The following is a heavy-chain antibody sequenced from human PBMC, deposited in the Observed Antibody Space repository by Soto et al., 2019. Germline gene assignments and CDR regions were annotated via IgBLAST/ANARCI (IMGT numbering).Heavy chain of an antibody. V-gene: IGHV3-7*01. D-gene: IGHD3-10*01. Sequence: EVQLVESGGGLVRPGWSLRLSCAAPGFTFSDYWMSWVRQAPGQGLEWVANIQQDGSEKHYVDSVRGRFTISRDNAKNSVYLQMNSLPADDTAVYYCRRTHRKGRFDYWVQGTLATVAS. CDR1: GFTFSDYW. J-gene: IGHJ4*02. CDR2: IQQDGSEK. CDR3: RRTHRKGRFDY.